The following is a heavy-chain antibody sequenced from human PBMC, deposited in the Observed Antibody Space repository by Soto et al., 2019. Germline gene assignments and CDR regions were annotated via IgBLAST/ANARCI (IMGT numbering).Heavy chain of an antibody. Sequence: PGGSLRLSCAASGFTFSSYAMHWVRQAPGKGLEWVAVISYDGSNKYYADSVKGRFTISRDNSKNTLYLQMNSLRAEDTAVYYCARASRSYGYDVFDYWGQGTLVTVSS. CDR1: GFTFSSYA. CDR2: ISYDGSNK. J-gene: IGHJ4*02. V-gene: IGHV3-30-3*01. CDR3: ARASRSYGYDVFDY. D-gene: IGHD5-18*01.